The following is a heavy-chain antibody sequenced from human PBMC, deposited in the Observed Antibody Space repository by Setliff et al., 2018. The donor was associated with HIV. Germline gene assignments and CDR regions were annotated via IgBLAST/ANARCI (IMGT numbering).Heavy chain of an antibody. CDR2: ITGYNGNT. D-gene: IGHD3-22*01. Sequence: ASVKVSCKASGYIFTNYGISWVRQAPGQGLEWMGWITGYNGNTNYAEKSQGRVTMTIDTSTSTAYLELRSLRSDDTAVYYCARGDYYDSGSYSPGGDVFDIWGQGTTVTVSS. CDR1: GYIFTNYG. CDR3: ARGDYYDSGSYSPGGDVFDI. J-gene: IGHJ3*02. V-gene: IGHV1-18*01.